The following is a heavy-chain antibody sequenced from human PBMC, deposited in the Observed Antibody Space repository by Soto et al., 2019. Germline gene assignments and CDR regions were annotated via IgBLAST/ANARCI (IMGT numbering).Heavy chain of an antibody. D-gene: IGHD1-1*01. CDR3: AKYPDLLGTDYFDY. Sequence: GGSLRLSCAASGFTFSSYAMSWVRQAPGKGLEWVSGISGSGFGTYYADSVKGRFAISRDNSKNKVYLQMNSLRADDTALYFCAKYPDLLGTDYFDYWGQGTLVTVSS. V-gene: IGHV3-23*01. CDR2: ISGSGFGT. J-gene: IGHJ4*02. CDR1: GFTFSSYA.